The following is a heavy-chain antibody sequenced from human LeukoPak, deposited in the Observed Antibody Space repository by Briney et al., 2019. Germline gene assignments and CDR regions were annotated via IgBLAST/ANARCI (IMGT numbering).Heavy chain of an antibody. J-gene: IGHJ6*02. CDR2: IYYSGST. CDR3: ARHTYSSGSYYYGMDV. D-gene: IGHD6-19*01. V-gene: IGHV4-59*08. CDR1: GGSFSGYY. Sequence: SETLSLTCAVYGGSFSGYYWSWIRQPPGKGLEWIGYIYYSGSTNYNPSLKSRVTISVDTSKNQFSLKLSSVTAADTAVYYCARHTYSSGSYYYGMDVWGQGTTVTVSS.